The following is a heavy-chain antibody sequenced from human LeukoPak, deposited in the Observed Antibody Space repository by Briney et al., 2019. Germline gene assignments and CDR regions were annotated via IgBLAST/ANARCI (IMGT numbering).Heavy chain of an antibody. D-gene: IGHD6-19*01. CDR1: GGSISSYY. CDR3: ARATAVAGTGAYYFDY. V-gene: IGHV4-59*01. J-gene: IGHJ4*02. Sequence: PSETLSLTCTVSGGSISSYYWSWIRQPPGKGLEWIGYIYYSGSTNYNPSLKSRVTISVDTSKNQFSLKLSSVTAADTAVYYCARATAVAGTGAYYFDYWGQGTLVTVSS. CDR2: IYYSGST.